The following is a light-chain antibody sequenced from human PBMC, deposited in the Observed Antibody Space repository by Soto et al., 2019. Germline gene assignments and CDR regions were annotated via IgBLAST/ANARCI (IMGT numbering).Light chain of an antibody. J-gene: IGKJ5*01. Sequence: EIVLTQSPATLSLSPGERATLSCRASQSVSSYLAWYQQKPGQAPRLLIYDASNRATGIPARFSGSGSGTDFTLTISSLEPEDFAVYYCPQRSNWPRPITFGQGTRLEIK. V-gene: IGKV3-11*01. CDR2: DAS. CDR3: PQRSNWPRPIT. CDR1: QSVSSY.